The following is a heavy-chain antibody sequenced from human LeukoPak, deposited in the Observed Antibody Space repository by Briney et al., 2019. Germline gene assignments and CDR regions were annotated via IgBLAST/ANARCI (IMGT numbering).Heavy chain of an antibody. CDR1: GFSFSYAW. D-gene: IGHD3-3*01. CDR2: LSGSGAGT. CDR3: AKAELGVDTFFDY. J-gene: IGHJ4*02. V-gene: IGHV3-23*01. Sequence: GGSLRLSCAASGFSFSYAWMNWVRQAPGRGLEWVATLSGSGAGTYYSDSVQGRFTISRDNSKRTLFLQMNSLRAEDTAFYYCAKAELGVDTFFDYWGQGTLVTVSS.